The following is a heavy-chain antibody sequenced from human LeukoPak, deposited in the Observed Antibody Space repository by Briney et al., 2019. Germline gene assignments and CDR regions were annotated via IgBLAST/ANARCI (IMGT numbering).Heavy chain of an antibody. Sequence: GGSLRLSCAASGFTFSSYSMNWVRQAPGKGLEWVSSISSSSSYIYYADSVKGRFTISRDNAKNSLYLQMNSLRAEDTAVYYCAVTRRGSSGWYAGENWFDPWGQGTLVTVSS. CDR1: GFTFSSYS. D-gene: IGHD6-19*01. CDR2: ISSSSSYI. CDR3: AVTRRGSSGWYAGENWFDP. V-gene: IGHV3-21*01. J-gene: IGHJ5*02.